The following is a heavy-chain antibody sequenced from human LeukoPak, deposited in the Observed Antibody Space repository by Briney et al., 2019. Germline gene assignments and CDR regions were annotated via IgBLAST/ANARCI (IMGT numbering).Heavy chain of an antibody. Sequence: GGSLRLSCAASGFTFDDYAMSWVRQAPGRGLEWVSGINWNGGSSGYVDSVKGRFTISRDNAKNSLYLQMNSLRGEDTALYYCARDAHFGGVFDIWGQGTMVTVSS. D-gene: IGHD2-21*01. CDR2: INWNGGSS. CDR1: GFTFDDYA. J-gene: IGHJ3*02. V-gene: IGHV3-20*04. CDR3: ARDAHFGGVFDI.